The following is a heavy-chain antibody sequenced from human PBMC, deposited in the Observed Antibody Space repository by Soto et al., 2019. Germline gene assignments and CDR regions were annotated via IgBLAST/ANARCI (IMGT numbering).Heavy chain of an antibody. CDR1: GGSISSSSYY. CDR2: IYYSGST. J-gene: IGHJ3*02. CDR3: ARRYSGFEATENAFDI. Sequence: QLQLQESGPGLVKPSETLSLTCTVSGGSISSSSYYWGWIRQPPGKGLEWIGSIYYSGSTYYNPSLKSRVTISVDTSTNQFSLKLSSVTAADTAVYYCARRYSGFEATENAFDIWGQGTMVTVSS. V-gene: IGHV4-39*01. D-gene: IGHD5-12*01.